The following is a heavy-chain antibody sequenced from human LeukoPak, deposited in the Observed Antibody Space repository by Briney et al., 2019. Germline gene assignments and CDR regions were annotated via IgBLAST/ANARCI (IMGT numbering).Heavy chain of an antibody. CDR3: ARSDISTYYLFDY. Sequence: GGSLRLSCAASGFTFSSSWMTWVRQAPGKGLEWVANINQDGSEKFYVDSVKGRFTISRDNAKNSLYLQMNSLTAEDTAVYYCARSDISTYYLFDYWGQGTLVTVSS. CDR1: GFTFSSSW. D-gene: IGHD3-22*01. J-gene: IGHJ4*02. V-gene: IGHV3-7*01. CDR2: INQDGSEK.